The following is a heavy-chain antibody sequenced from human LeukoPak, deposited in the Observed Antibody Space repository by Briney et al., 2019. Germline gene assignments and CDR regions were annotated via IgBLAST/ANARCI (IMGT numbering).Heavy chain of an antibody. D-gene: IGHD3-16*01. J-gene: IGHJ4*02. CDR2: IYHSGST. V-gene: IGHV4-30-2*01. CDR1: GGSISSGGYY. Sequence: SETLSLTCTVSGGSISSGGYYWSWIRQPPGKGLEWIGYIYHSGSTYYNPSLKSRVTISVDRSKNQFSLKLSSVTAADTAVYYCARDPNAYYFDYWGQGTLVTVSS. CDR3: ARDPNAYYFDY.